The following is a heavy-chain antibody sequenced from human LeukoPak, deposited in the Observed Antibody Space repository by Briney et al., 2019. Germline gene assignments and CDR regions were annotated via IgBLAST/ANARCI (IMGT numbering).Heavy chain of an antibody. CDR1: GFTFSSYA. J-gene: IGHJ6*03. V-gene: IGHV3-23*01. D-gene: IGHD2-15*01. Sequence: QRGWSLRLSCAVSGFTFSSYAMSWVRQAPGKGREWVSSIVTSGVSIYYADCVTGRFTISRDNSKNTLYLQMNSLRAEDTAVYYCAKPNSGGSCYSCYYYMDVWGKGTTVTVSS. CDR3: AKPNSGGSCYSCYYYMDV. CDR2: IVTSGVSI.